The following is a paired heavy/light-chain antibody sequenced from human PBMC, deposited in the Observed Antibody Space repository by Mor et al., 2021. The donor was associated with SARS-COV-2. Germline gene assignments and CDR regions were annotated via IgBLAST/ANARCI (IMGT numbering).Light chain of an antibody. J-gene: IGLJ3*02. Sequence: QSALTQPASVSGSPGQSIAISCTGTSSDVGGYNYVSWYQQHPGKAPKVIIYEVTNRPSGVSNRFSGSKSGNTASLTISGLQAEDEADYYCCSYTSSTTRVFGGGTKLTVL. V-gene: IGLV2-14*01. CDR3: CSYTSSTTRV. CDR2: EVT. CDR1: SSDVGGYNY.
Heavy chain of an antibody. CDR1: GYNFRSNG. CDR2: ISAHSGNT. V-gene: IGHV1-18*01. J-gene: IGHJ6*02. CDR3: ATDIRYRLDV. D-gene: IGHD3-16*02. Sequence: QVQLVQSGAEVKKPGASVKVSCKASGYNFRSNGISWVRQAPGQGLEWMGWISAHSGNTNYAQKLLDRVTMTTDTSTNTAYMELRSLRSDDTAVYYCATDIRYRLDVWGQGTTVIVSS.